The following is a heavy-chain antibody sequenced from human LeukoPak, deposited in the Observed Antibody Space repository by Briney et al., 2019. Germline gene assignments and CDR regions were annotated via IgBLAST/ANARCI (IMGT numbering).Heavy chain of an antibody. V-gene: IGHV3-30*02. CDR3: ARGSWYSSGWYKTHLDY. J-gene: IGHJ4*02. CDR1: GFTFSSYG. D-gene: IGHD6-19*01. Sequence: PGGSLRLSCAASGFTFSSYGMHWVRQAPGKGLEWMAFIRYDGSNKYYADSVKGRFTISRDNSKNTLYLQMNSLRAEDTAVYYCARGSWYSSGWYKTHLDYWGQGTLVTVSS. CDR2: IRYDGSNK.